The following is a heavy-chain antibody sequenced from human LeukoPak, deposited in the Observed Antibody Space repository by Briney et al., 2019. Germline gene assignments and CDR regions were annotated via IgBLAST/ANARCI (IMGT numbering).Heavy chain of an antibody. D-gene: IGHD1-26*01. Sequence: ASVKVSCKASGYTFTSYYMHWVRQAPGQGLEWMGLINPSGGSTIYAQKFQGRVTMTRDTYTSTVYMELSSLRSEDTAVYYCAREVGATDSYYYYYMDVWGKGTTVTVSS. V-gene: IGHV1-46*03. J-gene: IGHJ6*03. CDR1: GYTFTSYY. CDR2: INPSGGST. CDR3: AREVGATDSYYYYYMDV.